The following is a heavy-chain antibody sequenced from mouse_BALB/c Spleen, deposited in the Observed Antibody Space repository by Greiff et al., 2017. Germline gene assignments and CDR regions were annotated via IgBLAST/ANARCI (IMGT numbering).Heavy chain of an antibody. J-gene: IGHJ4*01. Sequence: EVQRVESGGGLVKPGGSLKLSCADSGFTFSSYAMSWVRQTPEKRLEWVASISSGGSTYYPDSVKGRFTISRDNARNILYLQMSSLRSEDTAMYYCARHDKYGNAMDYWGQGTSVTVSS. D-gene: IGHD2-10*02. CDR1: GFTFSSYA. V-gene: IGHV5-6-5*01. CDR2: ISSGGST. CDR3: ARHDKYGNAMDY.